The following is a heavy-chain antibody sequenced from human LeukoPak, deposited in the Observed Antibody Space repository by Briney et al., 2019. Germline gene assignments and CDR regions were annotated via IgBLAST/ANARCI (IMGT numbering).Heavy chain of an antibody. Sequence: ASVKVSCKASGYTFTSYGISWVRQAPGKGLEWMGWISAYNGNTNYAQKLQDRVTMTTDTSTSTAYMELRSLRSDDTAVYYCVRDLKHTPYCSSTSCYGFYFDYWGQGTLVTVSS. CDR2: ISAYNGNT. CDR3: VRDLKHTPYCSSTSCYGFYFDY. D-gene: IGHD2-2*01. V-gene: IGHV1-18*04. CDR1: GYTFTSYG. J-gene: IGHJ4*02.